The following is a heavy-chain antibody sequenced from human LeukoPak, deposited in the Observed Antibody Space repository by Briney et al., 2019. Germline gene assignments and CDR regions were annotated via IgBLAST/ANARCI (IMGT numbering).Heavy chain of an antibody. J-gene: IGHJ4*02. D-gene: IGHD3-3*01. CDR3: AKVPGFDDFWSGYPPR. V-gene: IGHV3-23*01. Sequence: GGSLRLSCAASGFTFSSYAMSWVRQAPGKGLEWVSAISGSGGSTYYADSVKGRFTISRDNSKNTLYLQTNSLRAEDTAVYYCAKVPGFDDFWSGYPPRWGQGTLVTVSS. CDR2: ISGSGGST. CDR1: GFTFSSYA.